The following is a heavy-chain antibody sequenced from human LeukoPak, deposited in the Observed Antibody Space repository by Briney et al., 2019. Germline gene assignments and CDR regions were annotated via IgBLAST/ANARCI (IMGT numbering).Heavy chain of an antibody. CDR2: IYYSGST. CDR3: ARPLDYGDYVYAFDI. V-gene: IGHV4-39*01. Sequence: SETLSLTCTVSGGSISSSSYYWGWIRQPPGKGLEWIGSIYYSGSTYYNPSLKSRVTISVDTSKNQFSLKLSSVTAADTAVYYCARPLDYGDYVYAFDIWGQGTMVTVSS. J-gene: IGHJ3*02. CDR1: GGSISSSSYY. D-gene: IGHD4-17*01.